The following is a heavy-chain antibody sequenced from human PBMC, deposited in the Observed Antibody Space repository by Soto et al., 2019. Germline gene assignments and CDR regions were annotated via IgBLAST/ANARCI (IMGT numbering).Heavy chain of an antibody. CDR3: TSGAWYFDL. CDR1: GFTFGDYA. CDR2: IRSKAYGGTT. J-gene: IGHJ2*01. V-gene: IGHV3-49*04. Sequence: PGGSLRLSCTASGFTFGDYAMSWVRQAPGKGREWVGFIRSKAYGGTTEYAASVKGRSTISRDDSKSIAYLQMNSLKTEDTAVYYCTSGAWYFDLWGRGTLVTVSS.